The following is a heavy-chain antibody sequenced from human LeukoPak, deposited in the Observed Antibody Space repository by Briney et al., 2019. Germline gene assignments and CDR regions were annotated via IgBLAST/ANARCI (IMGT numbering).Heavy chain of an antibody. CDR3: ASSSIAAAGLFDY. D-gene: IGHD6-13*01. CDR1: GYSISSGYY. V-gene: IGHV4-38-2*02. Sequence: SETLSLTCSVSGYSISSGYYWAWIRQPPGKGLEWIGSIFRTGSTYYNPSLNSRVTISVDTSKNQFSLKLTSVTAADTAVYYCASSSIAAAGLFDYWGQGTLVTVSS. J-gene: IGHJ4*02. CDR2: IFRTGST.